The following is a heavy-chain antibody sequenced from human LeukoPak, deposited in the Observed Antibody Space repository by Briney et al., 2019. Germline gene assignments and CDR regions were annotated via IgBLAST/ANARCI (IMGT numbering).Heavy chain of an antibody. Sequence: PGGSLRLSCAASGFTFSSYAMSWVRQAPGKGLEGVSAISGSGGSTYYADSVKGRFTISRDNSKNTLYLQMNSLRAEDTAVYYCAKDPSGSYQRGVYWGQGTPVTVSS. CDR2: ISGSGGST. CDR1: GFTFSSYA. CDR3: AKDPSGSYQRGVY. D-gene: IGHD1-26*01. V-gene: IGHV3-23*01. J-gene: IGHJ4*02.